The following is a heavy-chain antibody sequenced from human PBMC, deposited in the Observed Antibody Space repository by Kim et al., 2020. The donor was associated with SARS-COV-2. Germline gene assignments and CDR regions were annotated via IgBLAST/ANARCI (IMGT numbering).Heavy chain of an antibody. Sequence: ASVKVSCKAFGYTFTSYYMHWVRQAPGQGLECMGIINPSGGSTSYVQKFQGRVTMTRDTSTSTVYMELSSLRSEDTAVYSCAIVGYSYGSYYYGVDVWGHGTTVTVS. D-gene: IGHD5-18*01. CDR2: INPSGGST. J-gene: IGHJ6*02. V-gene: IGHV1-46*01. CDR3: AIVGYSYGSYYYGVDV. CDR1: GYTFTSYY.